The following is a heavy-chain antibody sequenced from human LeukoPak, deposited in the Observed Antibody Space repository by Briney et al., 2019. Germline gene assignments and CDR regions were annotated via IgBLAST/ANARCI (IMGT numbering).Heavy chain of an antibody. Sequence: PSETLSLTCTVSGGSISSYYWSWIRQPSGKGLEWIGYIYYSGSTNYNPSLKSRVTISVDTSKNQFSLKLSSVTAADTAVYYCAILGGDGPVSWGQGTLVTVSS. CDR2: IYYSGST. CDR3: AILGGDGPVS. CDR1: GGSISSYY. D-gene: IGHD2-21*02. J-gene: IGHJ4*02. V-gene: IGHV4-59*08.